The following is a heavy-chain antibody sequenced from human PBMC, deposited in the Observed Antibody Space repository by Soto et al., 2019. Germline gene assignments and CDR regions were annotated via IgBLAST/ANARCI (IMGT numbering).Heavy chain of an antibody. V-gene: IGHV3-30-3*01. CDR3: ARETPTTVTTDY. CDR1: GFTFSSYA. Sequence: QVQLVESGGGVVQPGRSLRLSCAASGFTFSSYAMHWDRQAPGKGLEWVAAISYDGNNKYYADSVKGRFIISRDNSKNTLSLQMNSLRAEDTTVYYCARETPTTVTTDYWGQGTLVTLSS. D-gene: IGHD4-17*01. J-gene: IGHJ4*02. CDR2: ISYDGNNK.